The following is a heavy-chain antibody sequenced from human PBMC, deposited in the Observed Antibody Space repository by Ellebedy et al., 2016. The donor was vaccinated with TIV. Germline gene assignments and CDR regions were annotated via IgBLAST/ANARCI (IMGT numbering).Heavy chain of an antibody. V-gene: IGHV3-72*01. CDR2: SRNKAKSYTT. CDR3: ARDTTSDY. D-gene: IGHD1-1*01. Sequence: GESLKISCAVSGFTFSDHYMDWVRLAPGKGPEWVGRSRNKAKSYTTDYAASVKGRFIISRDDSKNSLYLQMNSLKTEDTAIYYCARDTTSDYWGQGALVTVSS. J-gene: IGHJ4*02. CDR1: GFTFSDHY.